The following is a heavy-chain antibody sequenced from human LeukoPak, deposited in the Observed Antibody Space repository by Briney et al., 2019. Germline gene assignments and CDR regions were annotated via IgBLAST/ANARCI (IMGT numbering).Heavy chain of an antibody. J-gene: IGHJ5*02. CDR2: IFYLGNT. CDR3: ARKYPDHWFDP. V-gene: IGHV4-30-4*01. CDR1: GGSISSGNYY. Sequence: SQTLSLTCTVSGGSISSGNYYWSWTRQPPGKGLEWIGYIFYLGNTYYTPSLKSRVTISVDTSKNQFSLKLSSVTAADTAVYYCARKYPDHWFDPWGQGTLVTVSS. D-gene: IGHD6-6*01.